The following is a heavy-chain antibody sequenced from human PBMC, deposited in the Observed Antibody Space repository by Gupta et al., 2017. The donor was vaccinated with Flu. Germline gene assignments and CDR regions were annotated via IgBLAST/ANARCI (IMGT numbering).Heavy chain of an antibody. J-gene: IGHJ4*02. D-gene: IGHD6-25*01. CDR1: GFTFSSFN. CDR3: VRDWSTTWQRGNYFDY. Sequence: EVQLLESGGGLVKPGGSLRLPCAVSGFTFSSFNMNWVRQAPGKGLEWVSSISSSSSYIYYADSVKGRFTVSRDNSKNSLYLHMNSVRVEDAAVYYCVRDWSTTWQRGNYFDYWGQGTLVSVSS. CDR2: ISSSSSYI. V-gene: IGHV3-21*02.